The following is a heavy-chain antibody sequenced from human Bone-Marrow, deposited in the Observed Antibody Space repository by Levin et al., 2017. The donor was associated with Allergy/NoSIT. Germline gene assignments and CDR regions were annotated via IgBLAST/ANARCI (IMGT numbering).Heavy chain of an antibody. Sequence: PGGSLRLSCVASGFSFDEDAMHWVRQAPGKGLEWVSGISWNSVSIAYADSVKGRFTISRDNAKNSLYLQMNSLRHEDTALYYCAKDRGDRGYDYCPSCYFYAMDVWGQGTTVTVSS. CDR3: AKDRGDRGYDYCPSCYFYAMDV. V-gene: IGHV3-9*01. CDR2: ISWNSVSI. D-gene: IGHD5-12*01. CDR1: GFSFDEDA. J-gene: IGHJ6*02.